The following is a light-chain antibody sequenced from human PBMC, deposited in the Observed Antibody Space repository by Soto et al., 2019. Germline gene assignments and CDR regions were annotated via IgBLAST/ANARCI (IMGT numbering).Light chain of an antibody. CDR1: SSDVGGYNY. CDR3: SSYRRSNIWV. CDR2: EVT. V-gene: IGLV2-14*01. Sequence: QSVLTQPASVSGSPGQSITISCTGCSSDVGGYNYVSWYQQHPGKAPKVIIYEVTSRPSGVSNRFSGSKSGNTASLTISGLQAEDEAHYYCSSYRRSNIWVFGGGTKLTVL. J-gene: IGLJ3*02.